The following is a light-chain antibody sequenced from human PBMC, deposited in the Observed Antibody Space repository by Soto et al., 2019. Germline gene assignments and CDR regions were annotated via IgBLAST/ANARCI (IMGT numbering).Light chain of an antibody. CDR2: GAS. CDR3: QQYHKWPPFT. J-gene: IGKJ4*01. V-gene: IGKV3-15*01. Sequence: EVGMTQSPATLSVSPGERATLSCRASQSVSSNLAWYQQKPGQTPRLLMYGASTRATGIPARFSGSGSGTEFTLTISSLQSEDFAVYYCQQYHKWPPFTFGGATKVDIK. CDR1: QSVSSN.